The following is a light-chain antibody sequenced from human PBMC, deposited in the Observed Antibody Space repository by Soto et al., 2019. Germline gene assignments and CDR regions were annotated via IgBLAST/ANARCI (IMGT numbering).Light chain of an antibody. V-gene: IGLV2-11*01. CDR3: CSYVGSNTLYV. CDR1: SSDIGDYGY. J-gene: IGLJ1*01. Sequence: QSVLTQPRSVSGSPGQSLTISCSGSSSDIGDYGYVSWYQQHPGKAPTLLIYDVTKRPSGVPDRFSGSKSGDTASLTISGLQAGDEGNYYCCSYVGSNTLYVFGTGTKVTVL. CDR2: DVT.